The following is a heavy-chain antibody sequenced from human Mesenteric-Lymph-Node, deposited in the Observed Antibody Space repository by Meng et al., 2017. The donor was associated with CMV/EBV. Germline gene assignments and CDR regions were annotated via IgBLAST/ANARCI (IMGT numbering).Heavy chain of an antibody. CDR3: ARTPFGSGSYYDAFDI. Sequence: YGGWFSGAYWSWIRQSPGKGLEWIGEIDHSGSTNYISSLKSRVTISVDTSKNQFSLRLSSVNAADTAVYYCARTPFGSGSYYDAFDIWGQGTMVTVSS. CDR1: GGWFSGAY. J-gene: IGHJ3*02. V-gene: IGHV4-34*01. CDR2: IDHSGST. D-gene: IGHD3-10*01.